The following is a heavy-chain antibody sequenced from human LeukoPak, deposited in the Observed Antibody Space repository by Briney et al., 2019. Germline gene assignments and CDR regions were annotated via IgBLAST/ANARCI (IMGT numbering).Heavy chain of an antibody. J-gene: IGHJ6*04. CDR3: AREGQWVITGENNYYDMHV. D-gene: IGHD7-27*01. V-gene: IGHV1-18*01. CDR2: ISARNGNT. Sequence: ASVKVSCKASGYTFTTYGISWVRQAPGQGLEWMGWISARNGNTDYAQKLQGRVTMTTDTSQNKAYMELRSLRSEDTGVYYCAREGQWVITGENNYYDMHVWAKGHTVSVSS. CDR1: GYTFTTYG.